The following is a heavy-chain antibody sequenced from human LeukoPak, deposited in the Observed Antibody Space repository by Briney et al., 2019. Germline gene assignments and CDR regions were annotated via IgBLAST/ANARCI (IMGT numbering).Heavy chain of an antibody. Sequence: LGGSLRLSCAASGFTFSSYSMNWVRQAPGKGLEWVSSISSSSSYIYYADSVKGRFTISRDNAKNSLYLQMNSLRAEDTAVYYCARVKYYYGSGSLTTSYYFDYWGQGTLVTVSS. CDR3: ARVKYYYGSGSLTTSYYFDY. V-gene: IGHV3-21*01. CDR1: GFTFSSYS. J-gene: IGHJ4*02. CDR2: ISSSSSYI. D-gene: IGHD3-10*01.